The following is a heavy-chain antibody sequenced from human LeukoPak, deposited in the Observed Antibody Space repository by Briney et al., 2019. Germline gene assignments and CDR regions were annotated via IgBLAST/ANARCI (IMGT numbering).Heavy chain of an antibody. CDR2: IISSGHII. J-gene: IGHJ5*02. Sequence: PGGSLRLSCAASGFTFSDYYMSWIRQAPGKEVQGVSYIISSGHIIYYADSVKGRFTISRDNAKNSLYLQMNSLRVEDTAVYYCARCGRITTLGVAGRTGFDPWGQGTLVTVSS. V-gene: IGHV3-11*04. CDR3: ARCGRITTLGVAGRTGFDP. CDR1: GFTFSDYY. D-gene: IGHD3-3*01.